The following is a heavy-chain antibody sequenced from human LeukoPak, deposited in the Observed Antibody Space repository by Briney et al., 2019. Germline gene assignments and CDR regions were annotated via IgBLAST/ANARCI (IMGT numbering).Heavy chain of an antibody. CDR3: ARPSRGYSYGPIAFDI. CDR2: INPNSGGT. D-gene: IGHD5-18*01. J-gene: IGHJ3*02. V-gene: IGHV1-2*04. Sequence: ASVKVSCKASGNTFTGYYMHWVRQAPGQGLEWMGWINPNSGGTNYAQKFQGWVTMTRDTSISTAYMELSRLRSDDTAVYYCARPSRGYSYGPIAFDIWGQGTMVTVSS. CDR1: GNTFTGYY.